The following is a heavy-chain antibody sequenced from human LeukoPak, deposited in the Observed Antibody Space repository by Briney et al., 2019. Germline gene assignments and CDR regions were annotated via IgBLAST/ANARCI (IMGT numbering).Heavy chain of an antibody. CDR1: GFTLRYYQ. Sequence: SGGSLRLSCATSGFTLRYYQMNWVRQAPGKGLEWVSYINVVNGAIYYADSVKGRFTISGDIATNSVYLQMNSLRAEDTAVYYCVLSHYGMDVWGQGTTVTVSS. V-gene: IGHV3-48*01. J-gene: IGHJ6*02. CDR3: VLSHYGMDV. D-gene: IGHD3-16*01. CDR2: INVVNGAI.